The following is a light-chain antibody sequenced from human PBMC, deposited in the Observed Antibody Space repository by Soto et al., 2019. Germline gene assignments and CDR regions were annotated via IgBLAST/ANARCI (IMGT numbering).Light chain of an antibody. J-gene: IGKJ4*01. Sequence: EKVLTQSPATMSVSPGERATLSCRASQSVNIYLAWYQQKPGQAPRLLIFGASYRATGIPARFSGSGSGTEFNLTISSLQSEDFAVYFCQQYDDWLRLTFGGGTKV. V-gene: IGKV3D-15*01. CDR2: GAS. CDR3: QQYDDWLRLT. CDR1: QSVNIY.